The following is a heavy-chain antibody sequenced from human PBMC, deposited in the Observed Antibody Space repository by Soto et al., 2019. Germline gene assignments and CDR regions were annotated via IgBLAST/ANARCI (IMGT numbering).Heavy chain of an antibody. D-gene: IGHD3-3*01. CDR3: ARCMTIFGVVIIPAWFDP. CDR2: ISAYNGNT. Sequence: ASVKVSCKASGYTFTSYGISWVRQAPGQGLEWMGWISAYNGNTNYAQKLQGRVTMTTDTSTSTAYMELRSLRSDDTAVYYCARCMTIFGVVIIPAWFDPRAQRTPVTVSS. CDR1: GYTFTSYG. V-gene: IGHV1-18*01. J-gene: IGHJ5*02.